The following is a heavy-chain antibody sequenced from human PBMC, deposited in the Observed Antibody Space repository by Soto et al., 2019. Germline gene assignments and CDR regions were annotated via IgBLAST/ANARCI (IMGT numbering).Heavy chain of an antibody. D-gene: IGHD2-2*01. V-gene: IGHV1-24*01. Sequence: GASVKVSCKVSGYTLTELSMHWVRQAPGKGLEWMGGFDPEDGETIYAQKFQGRVTMTEDTSTDTAYMELSSLRSEDTAVYYCATTLLSSLIVVVPGAPPGTNAFDVWGQGTMVTVSS. CDR3: ATTLLSSLIVVVPGAPPGTNAFDV. CDR1: GYTLTELS. J-gene: IGHJ3*01. CDR2: FDPEDGET.